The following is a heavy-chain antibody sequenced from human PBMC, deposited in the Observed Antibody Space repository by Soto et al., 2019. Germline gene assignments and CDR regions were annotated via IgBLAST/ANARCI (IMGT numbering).Heavy chain of an antibody. D-gene: IGHD6-13*01. CDR2: ISGSGDST. V-gene: IGHV3-23*01. Sequence: GGSLRLSCAASGFTFSSYAMNWVRQAPGKGLEWVSVISGSGDSTYYADSVKGRFTISRDNSKNTLYLQMNSLRTEDTAVYYWARGGSGTYFDYWGKGPLVTVPS. CDR1: GFTFSSYA. J-gene: IGHJ4*02. CDR3: ARGGSGTYFDY.